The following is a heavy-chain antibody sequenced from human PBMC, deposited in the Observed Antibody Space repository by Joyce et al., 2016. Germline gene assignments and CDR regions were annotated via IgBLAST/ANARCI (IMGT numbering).Heavy chain of an antibody. J-gene: IGHJ4*02. D-gene: IGHD3-10*01. CDR2: MKPNRNNT. V-gene: IGHV1-8*01. CDR3: ARGIRPPRTSYGSGSYGYFDY. CDR1: GYTFINYD. Sequence: QVQLLQSGAEVKKPGASVKVSCKTSGYTFINYDINWVRKATGQGLGGMGWMKPNRNNTGYAEKFRGRVTMTRNTSRSTAYMELSSLRSEDTAVYYCARGIRPPRTSYGSGSYGYFDYWGQGTLVTVSS.